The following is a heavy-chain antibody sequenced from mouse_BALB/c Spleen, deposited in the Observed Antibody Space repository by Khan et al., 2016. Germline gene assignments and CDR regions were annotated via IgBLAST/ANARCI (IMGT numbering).Heavy chain of an antibody. Sequence: QVQLKQSGPGLVAPSQSLSITCTVSGFSITGFAVNWVRQPPGKGLEWLGVIWGDGSTDYDSALKSRLSISKDDSKSQVFLKMNSLQNDDTARYYCASYYDYDGGFAYWGQGTLGTVSA. CDR3: ASYYDYDGGFAY. J-gene: IGHJ3*01. CDR2: IWGDGST. CDR1: GFSITGFA. V-gene: IGHV2-6-7*01. D-gene: IGHD2-4*01.